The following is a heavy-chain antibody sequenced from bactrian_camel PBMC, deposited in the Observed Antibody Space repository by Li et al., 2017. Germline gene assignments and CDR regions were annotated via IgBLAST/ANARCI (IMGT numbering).Heavy chain of an antibody. D-gene: IGHD3*01. Sequence: HVQLVESGGGSVEAGGSLTLSCGAVGHPDAISCMGWFRRAPGKGLEWVSSIYTGDGSTNSADPVKGRFTISRDNAKNTLHLQMNSLKTEDTAVYYCVRGTMYYTHWGQGTQVTVS. CDR3: VRGTMYYTH. CDR1: GHPDAISC. V-gene: IGHV3-2*01. J-gene: IGHJ4*01. CDR2: IYTGDGST.